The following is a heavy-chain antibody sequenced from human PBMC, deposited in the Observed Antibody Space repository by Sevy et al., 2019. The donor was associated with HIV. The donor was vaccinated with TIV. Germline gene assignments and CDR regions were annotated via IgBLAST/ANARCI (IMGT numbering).Heavy chain of an antibody. J-gene: IGHJ4*02. CDR2: ISSSSSYI. V-gene: IGHV3-21*01. D-gene: IGHD2-2*02. Sequence: GESLKISCAASGFTFSTYTMNWVRQAPGKGLEWVSSISSSSSYIYYADSVKGRFTISRDNAKNSLYLRMNSLRVEDTAVYYCARAAYYCSTTSCYIDYWGQGTLVTVSS. CDR3: ARAAYYCSTTSCYIDY. CDR1: GFTFSTYT.